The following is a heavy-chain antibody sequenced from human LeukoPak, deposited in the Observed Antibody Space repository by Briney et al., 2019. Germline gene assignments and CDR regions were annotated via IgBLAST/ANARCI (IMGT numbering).Heavy chain of an antibody. CDR1: GGSISSGGYY. Sequence: PSQTLSLTCTVSGGSISSGGYYWSWIRQHPGKGLEWIGYIYYSGSTYYNPSLKSRVTISVDTSKNQFSLKLSSVTAADTAVYYCARDRGIVVVPAVPYYYYYGMDVWGQGTTVTVSS. J-gene: IGHJ6*02. V-gene: IGHV4-31*03. CDR2: IYYSGST. D-gene: IGHD2-2*01. CDR3: ARDRGIVVVPAVPYYYYYGMDV.